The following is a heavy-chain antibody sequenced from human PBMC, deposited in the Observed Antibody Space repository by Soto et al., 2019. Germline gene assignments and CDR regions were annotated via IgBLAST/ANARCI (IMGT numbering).Heavy chain of an antibody. D-gene: IGHD1-7*01. CDR3: AKDETTGPLLDV. Sequence: AGSMRLSCAACGFTFSSYAMSWVRQAPGKGLEWVSAISGSGGSTYYADSVKGRFTISRDNSKKTLYLQMNSLRAEDTAVYYCAKDETTGPLLDVWGQGTTVTVSS. J-gene: IGHJ6*02. CDR2: ISGSGGST. V-gene: IGHV3-23*01. CDR1: GFTFSSYA.